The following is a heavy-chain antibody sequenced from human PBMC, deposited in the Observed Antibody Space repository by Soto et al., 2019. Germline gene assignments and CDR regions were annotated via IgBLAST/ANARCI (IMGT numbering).Heavy chain of an antibody. J-gene: IGHJ6*02. Sequence: EVQLVESGGGLVQPGGSLRLSCAASKFTFSTYSMNWVRQAPGKGLEWVSYISSSSSPIYYADSVKGRFTISRDNAKNSLYLQMNSLRDEDTAVYYCARVPHSSVPDRYGMDVWGQGTTVTVSS. CDR2: ISSSSSPI. V-gene: IGHV3-48*02. D-gene: IGHD1-26*01. CDR1: KFTFSTYS. CDR3: ARVPHSSVPDRYGMDV.